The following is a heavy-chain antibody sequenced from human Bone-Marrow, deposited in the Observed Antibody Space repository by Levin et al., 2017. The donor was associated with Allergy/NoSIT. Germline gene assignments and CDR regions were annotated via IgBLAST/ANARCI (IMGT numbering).Heavy chain of an antibody. D-gene: IGHD6-6*01. CDR1: GGSFSGYY. CDR3: ARDPGQLGSPKLDY. Sequence: SETLSLTCAVYGGSFSGYYWSWIRQPPGKGLEWIGEINHSGSTNYNPSLKSRVTISVDTSKNQFSLKLSSVTAADTAVYYGARDPGQLGSPKLDYWGQGTLVTVSS. J-gene: IGHJ4*02. CDR2: INHSGST. V-gene: IGHV4-34*01.